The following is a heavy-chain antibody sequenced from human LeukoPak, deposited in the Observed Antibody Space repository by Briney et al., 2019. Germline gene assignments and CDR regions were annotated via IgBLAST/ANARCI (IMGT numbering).Heavy chain of an antibody. CDR1: GGSFSGYY. V-gene: IGHV4-34*01. D-gene: IGHD3-10*01. Sequence: SETLSLTCAVYGGSFSGYYWSWIRQPPGKGLEWIGEINHSGSTNYNPSLKSRVTISVDTSKNQFSLKLSSVTAADTAVYYCARLLRGRYYYGSGKDYYMDVWGKGTTVTISS. CDR3: ARLLRGRYYYGSGKDYYMDV. CDR2: INHSGST. J-gene: IGHJ6*03.